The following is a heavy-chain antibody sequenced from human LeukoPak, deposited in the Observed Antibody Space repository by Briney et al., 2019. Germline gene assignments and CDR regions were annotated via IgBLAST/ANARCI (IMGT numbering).Heavy chain of an antibody. CDR1: GFTFSTFA. CDR2: IFPSGGEI. CDR3: ATYRQVLLPFES. Sequence: QPGGSLRLSCAASGFTFSTFAMIWVRPPPGKGLEWVSSIFPSGGEIHYADSVRGRFTISRDNSKSTLSLQMNSLRAEDTAIYYCATYRQVLLPFESWGQGTLVTVSS. V-gene: IGHV3-23*01. D-gene: IGHD2-8*02. J-gene: IGHJ4*02.